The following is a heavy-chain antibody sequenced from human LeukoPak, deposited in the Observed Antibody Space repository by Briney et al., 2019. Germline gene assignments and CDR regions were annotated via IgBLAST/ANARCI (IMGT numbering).Heavy chain of an antibody. Sequence: SETLSLTCTVSGGSISSYYWSWIRQPPGKGLEWIGYIYTSGSTNYNPSLKSRITISVDTSKNQFSLKLSSVTAADTAVYYCARHRRDGYNFYYYYYMDVWGKGTTVTVSS. J-gene: IGHJ6*03. D-gene: IGHD5-24*01. CDR2: IYTSGST. CDR3: ARHRRDGYNFYYYYYMDV. CDR1: GGSISSYY. V-gene: IGHV4-4*09.